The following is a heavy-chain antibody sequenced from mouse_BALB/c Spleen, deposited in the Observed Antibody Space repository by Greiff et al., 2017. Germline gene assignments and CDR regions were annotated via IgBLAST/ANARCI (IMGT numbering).Heavy chain of an antibody. D-gene: IGHD1-1*01. CDR1: GFTFSSFG. CDR3: ARWDLITTVVGAMDY. CDR2: ISSGSSTI. J-gene: IGHJ4*01. Sequence: DVMLVESGGGLVQPGGSRKLSCAASGFTFSSFGMHWVRQAPEKGLEWVAYISSGSSTIYYADTVKGRFTISRDNPKNTLFLQMTSLRSEDTAMYYCARWDLITTVVGAMDYWGQGTSVTVSS. V-gene: IGHV5-17*02.